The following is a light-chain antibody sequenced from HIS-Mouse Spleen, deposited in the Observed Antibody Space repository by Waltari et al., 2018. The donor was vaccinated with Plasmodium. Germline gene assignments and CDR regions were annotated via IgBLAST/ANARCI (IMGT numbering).Light chain of an antibody. J-gene: IGKJ4*01. CDR2: DAS. CDR1: QSVSSY. Sequence: EIVLTQSPATLSLSPGERATLSCRASQSVSSYLACYQQKPGQARRLLIYDASNRATGIPARFSGSGSGTDFTLTISSLEPEDVAVYYCQQRSNWPSLTFGGGTKVEIK. CDR3: QQRSNWPSLT. V-gene: IGKV3-11*01.